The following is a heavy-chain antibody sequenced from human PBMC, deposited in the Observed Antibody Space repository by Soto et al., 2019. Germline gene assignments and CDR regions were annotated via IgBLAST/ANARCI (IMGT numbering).Heavy chain of an antibody. D-gene: IGHD6-19*01. CDR1: GYTFTSYA. CDR2: INAGNGNT. Sequence: ASVKVSCKASGYTFTSYAMHWVRQAPGQRLEWMGWINAGNGNTKYSQKFQGRVTITRDTSASIAYMELSSLRSEDTAVYYCARASSSGWMNFDYWGQGTLVTVSS. J-gene: IGHJ4*02. V-gene: IGHV1-3*01. CDR3: ARASSSGWMNFDY.